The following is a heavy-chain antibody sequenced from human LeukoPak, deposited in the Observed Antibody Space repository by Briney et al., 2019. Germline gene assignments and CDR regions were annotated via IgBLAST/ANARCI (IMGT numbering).Heavy chain of an antibody. CDR1: GGSFSGYF. V-gene: IGHV4-34*01. CDR3: ARFSPRIAVAGTRYFDY. Sequence: KASETLSLTCAVYGGSFSGYFWSWIRQSPGKGLEWIGEINHSGSTNYNPSLKSRVTISVDTSKNQFSLKLSSVTAADTAVYYCARFSPRIAVAGTRYFDYWGQGTLVTVSS. CDR2: INHSGST. J-gene: IGHJ4*02. D-gene: IGHD6-19*01.